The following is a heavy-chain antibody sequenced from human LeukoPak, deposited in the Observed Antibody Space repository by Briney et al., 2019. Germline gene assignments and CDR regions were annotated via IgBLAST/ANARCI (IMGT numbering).Heavy chain of an antibody. D-gene: IGHD2-2*02. J-gene: IGHJ5*02. CDR2: INPNSGGT. CDR3: ARDREDCSSTSCYTSYNWFDP. V-gene: IGHV1-2*02. CDR1: GYTFTGYY. Sequence: ASVKVSCKASGYTFTGYYMHWLRQAPGQGLEWMGWINPNSGGTNYAQKFQGRVTMTRDTSISTAYMELSRLRSDDTAVYYCARDREDCSSTSCYTSYNWFDPWGQGTLVTVSS.